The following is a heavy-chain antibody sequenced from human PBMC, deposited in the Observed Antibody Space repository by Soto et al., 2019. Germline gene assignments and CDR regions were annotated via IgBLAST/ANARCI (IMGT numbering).Heavy chain of an antibody. CDR2: IYYSGST. V-gene: IGHV4-59*08. CDR1: GGSISSYY. Sequence: PSETLSLTCRVSGGSISSYYWSWIRQPPGKGLEWIAYIYYSGSTNYNPSLKSRVTISVDTSKNQFSLKLSSVTAADTAVYYCAGAYDILTGPANWGQGTLVTVSS. J-gene: IGHJ4*02. D-gene: IGHD3-9*01. CDR3: AGAYDILTGPAN.